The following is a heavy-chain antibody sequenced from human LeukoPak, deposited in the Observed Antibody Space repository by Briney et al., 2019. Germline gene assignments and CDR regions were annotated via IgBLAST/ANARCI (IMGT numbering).Heavy chain of an antibody. J-gene: IGHJ6*03. CDR3: ARDTASSSWYSIMTDYYYYCYMDV. CDR2: IYTSGST. CDR1: GGSISSYY. D-gene: IGHD6-13*01. Sequence: SETLSLTCTVSGGSISSYYWSWIRQPAGKGLEWIGRIYTSGSTNYNPSLKSRVTMSVDTSKNQFSLKLSSVTAADTAVYYCARDTASSSWYSIMTDYYYYCYMDVWGKGTTVTVSS. V-gene: IGHV4-4*07.